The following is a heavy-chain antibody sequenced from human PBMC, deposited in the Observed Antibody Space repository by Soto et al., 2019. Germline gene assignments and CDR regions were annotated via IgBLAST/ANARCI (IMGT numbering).Heavy chain of an antibody. CDR2: ISSSGSTI. J-gene: IGHJ3*02. D-gene: IGHD2-2*01. CDR3: ARGEGCSSTSCYVYAFDI. CDR1: GFTFSDYY. V-gene: IGHV3-11*01. Sequence: GRSLRLSCAASGFTFSDYYMSWIRQAPGKGLEWVSYISSSGSTIYYADSVKGRFTISRDNAKNSLYLQMNSLRAEDTAVYYCARGEGCSSTSCYVYAFDIWGQGTMVTVSS.